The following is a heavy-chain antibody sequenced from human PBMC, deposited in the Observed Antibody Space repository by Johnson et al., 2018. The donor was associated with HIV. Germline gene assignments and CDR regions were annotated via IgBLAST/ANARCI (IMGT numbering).Heavy chain of an antibody. CDR2: IISERDGGTT. J-gene: IGHJ3*02. V-gene: IGHV3-15*01. D-gene: IGHD3-22*01. Sequence: VQLVESGGGLVKPGESLRLSCEASGFNFNHAWMSWVRQAPGKGLEWVGRIISERDGGTTDYSAPVKGRFNISRDDSKKTLYLQMNSLKTEDTAVYYCTTARVSYDSSGYNAFDIWGQGTMVTVSS. CDR3: TTARVSYDSSGYNAFDI. CDR1: GFNFNHAW.